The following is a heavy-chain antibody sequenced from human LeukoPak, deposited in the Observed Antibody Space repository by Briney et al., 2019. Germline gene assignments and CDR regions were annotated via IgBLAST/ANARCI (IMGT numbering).Heavy chain of an antibody. CDR3: ASGYYYDSSGFYGFDY. V-gene: IGHV3-21*01. CDR1: GFTFSSYS. J-gene: IGHJ4*02. D-gene: IGHD3-22*01. Sequence: GGPLRLSCAASGFTFSSYSMNWVRQAPGKGLEWVSSISSSSSYIYYAGSVKRRFTISRDNAKNSLYLQMNSLRAEDTAVYCCASGYYYDSSGFYGFDYWGQGTLVTVSS. CDR2: ISSSSSYI.